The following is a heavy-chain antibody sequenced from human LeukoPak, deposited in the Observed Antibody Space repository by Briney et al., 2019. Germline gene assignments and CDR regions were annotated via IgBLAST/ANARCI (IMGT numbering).Heavy chain of an antibody. CDR3: ARVAASYWYFDL. Sequence: SETLSLTCTVSGYSISSGYYWGWIRQPPGKGLEWIGRIYTSGSTNYNPSLKSRVTISVDTSKNQFSLKLSSVTAADTAVYYCARVAASYWYFDLWGRGTLVTVSS. CDR1: GYSISSGYY. J-gene: IGHJ2*01. V-gene: IGHV4-38-2*02. D-gene: IGHD5-18*01. CDR2: IYTSGST.